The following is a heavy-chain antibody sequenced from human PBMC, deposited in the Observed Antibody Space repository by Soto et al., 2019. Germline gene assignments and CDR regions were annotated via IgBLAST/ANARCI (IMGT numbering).Heavy chain of an antibody. J-gene: IGHJ6*02. V-gene: IGHV4-31*03. CDR1: GDSISSTGFY. CDR3: ARDHRSLGDYYGIDV. CDR2: VHYTGST. Sequence: LSLTCSVSGDSISSTGFYWSWIRQLPGKAREWIGYVHYTGSTSYNPSLKRRLAISLDASKNQFSLSLSSVTSADTGVYYCARDHRSLGDYYGIDVWGQGTTVTVSS. D-gene: IGHD3-10*01.